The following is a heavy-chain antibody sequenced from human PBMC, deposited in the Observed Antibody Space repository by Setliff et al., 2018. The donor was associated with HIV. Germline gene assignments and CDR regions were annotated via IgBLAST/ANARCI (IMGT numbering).Heavy chain of an antibody. CDR2: IYNSEMI. CDR3: ARGGTSSNWFDP. CDR1: GASISSDT. J-gene: IGHJ5*02. D-gene: IGHD1-26*01. V-gene: IGHV4-59*01. Sequence: SVTLSLTCIVSGASISSDTWSWIRQPPGKGLQWIGFIYNSEMINYNPSLKSRVSMSLDTSKNQFSLKLTSVTAADTAVYYCARGGTSSNWFDPWGQGTLVTVTS.